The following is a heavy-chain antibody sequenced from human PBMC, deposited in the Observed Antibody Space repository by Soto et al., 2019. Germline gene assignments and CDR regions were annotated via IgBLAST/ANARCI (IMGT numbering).Heavy chain of an antibody. J-gene: IGHJ6*02. CDR1: GDTFNNYI. CDR3: ANSPFEEGGIYYGFDV. D-gene: IGHD3-16*01. V-gene: IGHV1-69*16. CDR2: IIPFRGTA. Sequence: QVQLVQSGAEVKKPGSSVKVSCKASGDTFNNYIISWVRQAPGQGLEWMGGIIPFRGTADYVQKIQGRVTITADESTRTVFMELSSLRSEDTAVYYCANSPFEEGGIYYGFDVWGQGTTVTVSS.